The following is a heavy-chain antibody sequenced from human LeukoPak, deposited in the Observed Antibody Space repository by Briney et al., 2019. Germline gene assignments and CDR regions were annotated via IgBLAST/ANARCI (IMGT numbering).Heavy chain of an antibody. V-gene: IGHV3-64*04. J-gene: IGHJ4*02. Sequence: GGSLRLSCSASGFTFSTYAMHWVRQAPGKGLEYVSAISSNGGSTYYADSVKGRFTISRDNSKNTLYLQMNSLRAEDTAVYFCAKRFLSSDFDYWGQGTLVSVSS. CDR3: AKRFLSSDFDY. D-gene: IGHD3-10*01. CDR2: ISSNGGST. CDR1: GFTFSTYA.